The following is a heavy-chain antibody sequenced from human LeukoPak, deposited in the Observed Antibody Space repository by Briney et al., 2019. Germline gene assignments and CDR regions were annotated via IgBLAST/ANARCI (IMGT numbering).Heavy chain of an antibody. CDR2: ISSSGSTI. J-gene: IGHJ6*02. CDR3: ARVPRATYYYYGMDV. V-gene: IGHV3-11*01. Sequence: GGSLRLSCAASGFTFSDYYMSWLRQAPGKGLEWVSYISSSGSTIYYADSVKGRFTISRDNAKNSLYLQMNSLRAEDTAVYYCARVPRATYYYYGMDVWGQGTTVTVSS. CDR1: GFTFSDYY.